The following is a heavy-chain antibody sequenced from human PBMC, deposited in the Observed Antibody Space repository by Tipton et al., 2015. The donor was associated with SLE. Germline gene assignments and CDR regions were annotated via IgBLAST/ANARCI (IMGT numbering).Heavy chain of an antibody. CDR2: ISWNSGSV. Sequence: VQLVQSGGGLVQPGRSLRLSCAASGFTFDDYAMPWVRQAPGKGLEWVSGISWNSGSVGYPDSVKGRFTISRDNAKNSLYLQMNSLRAEDTALYYCAKDMDPYCSSTSCYTFDYWGQGTLVTVSS. CDR3: AKDMDPYCSSTSCYTFDY. J-gene: IGHJ4*02. V-gene: IGHV3-9*01. D-gene: IGHD2-2*02. CDR1: GFTFDDYA.